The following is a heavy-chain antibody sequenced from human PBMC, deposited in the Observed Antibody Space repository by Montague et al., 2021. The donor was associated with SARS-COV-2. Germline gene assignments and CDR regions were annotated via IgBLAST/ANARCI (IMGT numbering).Heavy chain of an antibody. CDR1: GGSINSDQYY. CDR3: AREPCVGALKFSFDP. CDR2: IYYSGDT. V-gene: IGHV4-31*11. J-gene: IGHJ5*02. D-gene: IGHD2-15*01. Sequence: TLSLTCGVSGGSINSDQYYWTWIRQAPGKGLEWKVNIYYSGDTYYTPSLKIRLTISVATSKNQFSLKLTSVTAADTAVYYCAREPCVGALKFSFDPWGQGTLVTVSS.